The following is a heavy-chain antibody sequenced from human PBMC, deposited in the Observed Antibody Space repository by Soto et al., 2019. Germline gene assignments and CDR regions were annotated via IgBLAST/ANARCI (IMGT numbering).Heavy chain of an antibody. CDR2: ISYDGSNK. V-gene: IGHV3-30*04. J-gene: IGHJ6*02. Sequence: GGSLRLSCAASGCTFSRYAMHWVRQAPGSGLEWVAVISYDGSNKYYADSVKGRFTISRDNSKNTLYLHMNSLRPEDTAVYYCAREAXDIDIVVVVTRSSGKDVWGQGTTVTVSS. D-gene: IGHD2-15*01. CDR3: AREAXDIDIVVVVTRSSGKDV. CDR1: GCTFSRYA.